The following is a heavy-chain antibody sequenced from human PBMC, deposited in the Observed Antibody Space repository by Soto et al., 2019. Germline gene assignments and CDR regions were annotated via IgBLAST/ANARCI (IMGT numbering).Heavy chain of an antibody. CDR2: ISAYNGNT. D-gene: IGHD6-19*01. Sequence: XSVKVSCKASGYSLTSYGSIWVRQAPGQGLEWMGWISAYNGNTNYAQKLQGRVTMTTDTSTSTAYMELRSLRSDDTAVYYCARDVAVAGTPYYFDYWGQGTLVTVSS. CDR3: ARDVAVAGTPYYFDY. CDR1: GYSLTSYG. V-gene: IGHV1-18*04. J-gene: IGHJ4*02.